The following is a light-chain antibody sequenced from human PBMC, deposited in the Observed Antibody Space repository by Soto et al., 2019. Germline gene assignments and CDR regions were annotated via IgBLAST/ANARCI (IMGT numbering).Light chain of an antibody. CDR1: QSVRRY. CDR3: QQFSSYPLT. CDR2: DAS. V-gene: IGKV3-11*01. J-gene: IGKJ4*01. Sequence: EIVLTQSPATLSLSPWERATLSCRASQSVRRYLAWYQQKPGQAPRLLIYDASTRATGIPARFSGSGSETDFTLTITSLEPEDFAVYYCQQFSSYPLTFGGGTKVDIK.